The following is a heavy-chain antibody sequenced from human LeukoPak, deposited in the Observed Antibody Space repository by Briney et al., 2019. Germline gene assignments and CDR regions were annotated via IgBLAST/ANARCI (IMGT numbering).Heavy chain of an antibody. CDR1: GFTFSSYA. CDR2: ISGSGGST. CDR3: AKGKVYYYDSSGLADDAFDI. Sequence: GGSLRLSCAASGFTFSSYAMSWVRQAPGKGLEWVSAISGSGGSTYYADSVKGRFTISRDNSKNTLYLPMNSLRAEDTAVYYCAKGKVYYYDSSGLADDAFDIWGQGTMVTVSS. D-gene: IGHD3-22*01. V-gene: IGHV3-23*01. J-gene: IGHJ3*02.